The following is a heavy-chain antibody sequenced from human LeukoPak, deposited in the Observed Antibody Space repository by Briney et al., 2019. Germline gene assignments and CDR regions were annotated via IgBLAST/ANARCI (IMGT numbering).Heavy chain of an antibody. D-gene: IGHD5-24*01. CDR2: ISGSGGST. Sequence: GGSLRLSCAVSGFTFSSYAMSWVRQAPGKGLEWVSAISGSGGSTYYADSVKGRFTISRDNAKNSLYLQMNSLRVEDTAVYYCAKEGRSLQTYWGQGTLVTVSS. J-gene: IGHJ4*02. CDR1: GFTFSSYA. CDR3: AKEGRSLQTY. V-gene: IGHV3-23*01.